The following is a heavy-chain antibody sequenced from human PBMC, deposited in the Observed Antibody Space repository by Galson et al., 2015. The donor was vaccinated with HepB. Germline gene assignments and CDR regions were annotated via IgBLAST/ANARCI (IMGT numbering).Heavy chain of an antibody. V-gene: IGHV3-30*18. CDR3: AKSVVVVHDAFDI. D-gene: IGHD3-22*01. CDR1: GFTLSSYG. Sequence: SLRLSCAASGFTLSSYGMHWVRQAPGKGLEWVAVISYDGSNKYYADSVKGRFTISRDNSKNTLYLQMNSLRAEDTAVYYCAKSVVVVHDAFDIWGQGTMVTVSS. CDR2: ISYDGSNK. J-gene: IGHJ3*02.